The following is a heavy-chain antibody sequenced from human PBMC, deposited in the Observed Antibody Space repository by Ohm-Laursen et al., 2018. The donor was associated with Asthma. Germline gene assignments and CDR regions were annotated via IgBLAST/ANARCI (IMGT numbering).Heavy chain of an antibody. Sequence: SLRLSCAASGFTFSDYYMSWIRQAPGKGLEWVSYISSSGSTIYYADSVKGRFTISRDNAKSSLYLQMNNLRADDTAVYYCARVIYSSGWKGGWFDPWGQGTLVTVSS. CDR1: GFTFSDYY. J-gene: IGHJ5*02. D-gene: IGHD6-19*01. CDR2: ISSSGSTI. CDR3: ARVIYSSGWKGGWFDP. V-gene: IGHV3-11*01.